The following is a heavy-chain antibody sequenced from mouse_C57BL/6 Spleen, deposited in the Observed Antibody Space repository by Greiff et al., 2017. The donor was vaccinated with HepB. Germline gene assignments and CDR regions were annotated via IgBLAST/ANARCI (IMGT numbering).Heavy chain of an antibody. CDR1: GYTFTSYG. Sequence: VKLVESGAELARPGASVKLSCKASGYTFTSYGISWVKQRTGQGLEWIGEIYPRSGNTYYNEKFKGKATLTADKSSSTAYMELRSLTSEDSAVYFSARSPYGSSYDYFDYWGQGTTLTVSS. D-gene: IGHD1-1*01. V-gene: IGHV1-81*01. J-gene: IGHJ2*01. CDR3: ARSPYGSSYDYFDY. CDR2: IYPRSGNT.